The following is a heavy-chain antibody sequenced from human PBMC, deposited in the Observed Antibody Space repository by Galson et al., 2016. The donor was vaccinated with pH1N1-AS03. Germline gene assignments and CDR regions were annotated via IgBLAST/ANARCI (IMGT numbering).Heavy chain of an antibody. Sequence: SLRLSCATSGFTFTDFAVSWVRQAPGRGLEWVSATSSSSGSTYYAESVKCRFTISRDYSKNTVDLQMNSLRAEDTDVYYCAKDRNDYRLHYFSGADVWGQGTTVIVSS. CDR3: AKDRNDYRLHYFSGADV. J-gene: IGHJ6*02. D-gene: IGHD1-1*01. V-gene: IGHV3-23*01. CDR2: TSSSSGST. CDR1: GFTFTDFA.